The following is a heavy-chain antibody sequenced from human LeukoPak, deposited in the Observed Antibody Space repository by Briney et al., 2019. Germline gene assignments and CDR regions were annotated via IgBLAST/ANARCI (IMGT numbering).Heavy chain of an antibody. V-gene: IGHV3-21*01. Sequence: GGSLRLSCAASGFTFSSYSMDWVRQAPGKGLEWVSSISSSSSSIYYADSVQGRFTISRDNAKNSLYLQMDSLRAEDTAVYYCARAMGLQRQLAFDYWGQGTQVTVSS. CDR1: GFTFSSYS. CDR2: ISSSSSSI. D-gene: IGHD6-13*01. J-gene: IGHJ4*02. CDR3: ARAMGLQRQLAFDY.